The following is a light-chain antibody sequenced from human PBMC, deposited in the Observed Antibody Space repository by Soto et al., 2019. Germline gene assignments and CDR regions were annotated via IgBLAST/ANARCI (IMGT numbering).Light chain of an antibody. J-gene: IGKJ5*01. Sequence: TVLTQSPATLSLSPGERATLSCWASQNVERYLAWYQQKPGQAPRLLIYDASNRATGIPARFSGSGSGTDFPRTISSLEPEDSAVYYCQQRRNWPPITFGQGTRLEIK. CDR3: QQRRNWPPIT. V-gene: IGKV3-11*01. CDR2: DAS. CDR1: QNVERY.